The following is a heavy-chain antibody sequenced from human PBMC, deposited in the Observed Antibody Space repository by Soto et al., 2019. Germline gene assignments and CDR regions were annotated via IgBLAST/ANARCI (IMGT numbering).Heavy chain of an antibody. Sequence: PGESLKIACKGSVYSFTSYWISWVRQMPGKGLEWMGRIDPSDSYTNYSPSFQGHVTITADKSTSTAYMELSSLRSEDTAVYYCAISKGFPPPYGMDVWGQGTTVTV. CDR2: IDPSDSYT. V-gene: IGHV5-10-1*01. D-gene: IGHD3-10*01. J-gene: IGHJ6*02. CDR3: AISKGFPPPYGMDV. CDR1: VYSFTSYW.